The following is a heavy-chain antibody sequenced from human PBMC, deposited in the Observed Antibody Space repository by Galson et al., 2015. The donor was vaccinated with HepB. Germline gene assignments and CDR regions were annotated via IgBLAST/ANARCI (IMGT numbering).Heavy chain of an antibody. CDR2: VIPNFGTA. CDR1: GNTFSGFS. Sequence: SVKVSCKASGNTFSGFSIAWVRQAPGQGLEWMGGVIPNFGTANYAQKFKGRSAITVDESARTAYLELRSLTSEDTATYYCANPRGSDWEYFDYWGQGTLVTVSS. V-gene: IGHV1-69*13. D-gene: IGHD6-19*01. CDR3: ANPRGSDWEYFDY. J-gene: IGHJ4*02.